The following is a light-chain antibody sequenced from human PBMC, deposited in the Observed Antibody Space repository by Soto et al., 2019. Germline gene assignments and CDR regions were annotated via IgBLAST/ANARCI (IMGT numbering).Light chain of an antibody. Sequence: QSALTQPPSASGAPGQSVTISCTGTSSDIGGNNYVSWYQQLPGKAPKLMIYDDTKRPSGVPDRFSGSMSGTTASLTVSGLQAEDEADYYCSSHGSSYSDLVFGGGTKLTVL. J-gene: IGLJ2*01. CDR2: DDT. CDR1: SSDIGGNNY. V-gene: IGLV2-8*01. CDR3: SSHGSSYSDLV.